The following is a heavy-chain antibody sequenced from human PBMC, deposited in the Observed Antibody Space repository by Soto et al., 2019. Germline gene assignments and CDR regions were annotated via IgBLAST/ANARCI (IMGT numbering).Heavy chain of an antibody. D-gene: IGHD3-10*01. CDR1: GGSISSGDYY. CDR2: IYYSGST. CDR3: ARVHYYGSGSHRGFDP. J-gene: IGHJ5*02. Sequence: QVQLQESGPGLVKPSQTLSLTCTVSGGSISSGDYYWSWIRQPPGKGLEWIAYIYYSGSTYYNPSLKSRVTRSVDTSKNQFSLKLSSVTAADTAVYYCARVHYYGSGSHRGFDPWGQGPLVTVSS. V-gene: IGHV4-30-4*01.